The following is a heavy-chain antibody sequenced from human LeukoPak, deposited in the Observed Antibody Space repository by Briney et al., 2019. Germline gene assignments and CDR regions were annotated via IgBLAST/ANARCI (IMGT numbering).Heavy chain of an antibody. D-gene: IGHD3-10*01. V-gene: IGHV1-46*01. J-gene: IGHJ5*02. CDR3: ARARRITMVRGAENWFDP. CDR1: GYTFTIYY. Sequence: GASVKVSFKASGYTFTIYYMHWVRQAPGQGLEWMGIINPSGGSTSYAQKFQGRVTITRDMSTSTVYMELSSLRSEDTAVYYCARARRITMVRGAENWFDPWGQGTLVTVSS. CDR2: INPSGGST.